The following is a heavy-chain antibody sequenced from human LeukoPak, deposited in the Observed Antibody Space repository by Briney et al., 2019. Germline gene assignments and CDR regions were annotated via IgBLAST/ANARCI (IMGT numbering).Heavy chain of an antibody. D-gene: IGHD2-2*01. CDR3: ARFGGCSSTSCKLYYYYGMDV. J-gene: IGHJ6*02. CDR1: GFTLDDYA. V-gene: IGHV3-66*01. Sequence: GGSLRLSCAASGFTLDDYAMHWVRQAPGKGLEWVSVIYSGGSTYYADSVKGRFTISRDNSKNTLYLQMNSLRAEDTAVYYCARFGGCSSTSCKLYYYYGMDVWGQGTTVTVSS. CDR2: IYSGGST.